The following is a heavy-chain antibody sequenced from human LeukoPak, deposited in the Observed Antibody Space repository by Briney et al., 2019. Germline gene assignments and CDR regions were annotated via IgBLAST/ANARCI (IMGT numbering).Heavy chain of an antibody. Sequence: SVKVSCKASGGTFSSYTISWLRQAPGQGLEWMGRIIPILGIANYAQKFQGRVTITADKSTSTAYMELSSLRSEDTAVYYCARATTVTVVGGDFWGQGTLVTVSS. V-gene: IGHV1-69*02. CDR3: ARATTVTVVGGDF. D-gene: IGHD4-11*01. CDR2: IIPILGIA. CDR1: GGTFSSYT. J-gene: IGHJ4*02.